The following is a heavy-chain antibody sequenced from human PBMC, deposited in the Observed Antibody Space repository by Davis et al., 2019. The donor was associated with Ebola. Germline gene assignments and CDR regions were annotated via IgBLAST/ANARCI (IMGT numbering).Heavy chain of an antibody. D-gene: IGHD1-26*01. V-gene: IGHV3-23*01. CDR1: GFTFSSYA. CDR3: AKAWADDAFDF. CDR2: ISGSGGST. Sequence: PGGSLRLSCAASGFTFSSYAMHWVRQAPGKGLEWVSAISGSGGSTYYADSVKGRFTISRDNSKNTVYLQMNSLRAGDTAIYYCAKAWADDAFDFWGQGTMLTVSS. J-gene: IGHJ3*01.